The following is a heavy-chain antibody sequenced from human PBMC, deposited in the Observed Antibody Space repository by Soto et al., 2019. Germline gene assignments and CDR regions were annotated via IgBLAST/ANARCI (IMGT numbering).Heavy chain of an antibody. V-gene: IGHV3-21*01. CDR2: ISSSSSYI. J-gene: IGHJ4*02. CDR3: ARVGYSSGWLPDY. CDR1: GFTFSSYS. Sequence: EVQLVESGGGLVKPGGSLRLSCAASGFTFSSYSMKWVRQAPGKGLEWVSLISSSSSYIYYADSVKGRFTISRDNAKNSLYLQMNSLRAAATAVYYCARVGYSSGWLPDYWGQGTLVTVSS. D-gene: IGHD6-19*01.